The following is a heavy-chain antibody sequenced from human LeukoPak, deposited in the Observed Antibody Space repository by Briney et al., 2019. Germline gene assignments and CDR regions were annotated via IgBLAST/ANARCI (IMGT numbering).Heavy chain of an antibody. CDR1: GFTFSSYA. V-gene: IGHV3-23*01. CDR3: ARVEMGSGEIFDY. D-gene: IGHD1-26*01. CDR2: ISGSGGST. J-gene: IGHJ4*02. Sequence: GGSLRLSCAASGFTFSSYAMSWVRQAPGKGLEWVSAISGSGGSTYYADSVKGRFTISRDNAKNSLYLQMNSLRAEDTALYYCARVEMGSGEIFDYWGQGTLVTVSS.